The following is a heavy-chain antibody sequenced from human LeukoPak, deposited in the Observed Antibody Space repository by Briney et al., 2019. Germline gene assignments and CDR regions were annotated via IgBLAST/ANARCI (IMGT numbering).Heavy chain of an antibody. CDR1: GYTLTELS. CDR3: ATSYSGSYEGLYAFDI. J-gene: IGHJ3*02. Sequence: ASVKVSCKVSGYTLTELSMHWVRQAPGKGLEWMGGFDPEDGETICAQKFQGRVTMTEDTSTDTAYMELSSLRSEDTAVYYCATSYSGSYEGLYAFDIWGQGTMVTVSS. V-gene: IGHV1-24*01. D-gene: IGHD1-26*01. CDR2: FDPEDGET.